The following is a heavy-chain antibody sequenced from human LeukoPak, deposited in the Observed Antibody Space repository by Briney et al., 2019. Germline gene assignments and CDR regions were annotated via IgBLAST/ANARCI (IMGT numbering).Heavy chain of an antibody. J-gene: IGHJ4*02. CDR1: GFTFSSYG. D-gene: IGHD1-26*01. Sequence: GRSLRLSCAASGFTFSSYGMHWVRQAPGKGLEWVAVIWYDGSNKYYADSVKGRFTIFRDNSKNTLYLQMNSLRAEDTAVYFCAKDQSGSYVIDYWGQGTLVTVS. CDR2: IWYDGSNK. V-gene: IGHV3-33*06. CDR3: AKDQSGSYVIDY.